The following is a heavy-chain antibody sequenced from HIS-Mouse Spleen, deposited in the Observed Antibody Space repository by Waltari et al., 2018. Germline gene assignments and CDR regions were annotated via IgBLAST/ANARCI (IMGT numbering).Heavy chain of an antibody. D-gene: IGHD4-4*01. CDR3: ARGHDYSNYFDY. J-gene: IGHJ4*02. CDR1: GYTVTSYD. V-gene: IGHV1-8*01. Sequence: QVQLVQSGAEVKKPGASVKVSCKASGYTVTSYDINWVRQATGQGLGWMGWMNPNSGNTGYAQKFQGRVTMTRNTSISTAYMELSSLRSEDTAVYYCARGHDYSNYFDYWGQGTLVTVSS. CDR2: MNPNSGNT.